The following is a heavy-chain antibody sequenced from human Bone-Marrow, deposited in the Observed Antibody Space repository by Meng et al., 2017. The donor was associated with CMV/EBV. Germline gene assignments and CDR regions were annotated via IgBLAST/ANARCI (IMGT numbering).Heavy chain of an antibody. CDR2: ISSSSSYI. J-gene: IGHJ5*02. Sequence: GESLKISCAASGFTFSSYSMNWVRQAPGKGLEWVSSISSSSSYIYYADSVKGRFTISRDNSKNTLYLQMNSLRAEDTAFYYCAKDTSPYCSGGTCYPGWFDPWGQGTLVTVSS. V-gene: IGHV3-21*01. CDR1: GFTFSSYS. D-gene: IGHD2-15*01. CDR3: AKDTSPYCSGGTCYPGWFDP.